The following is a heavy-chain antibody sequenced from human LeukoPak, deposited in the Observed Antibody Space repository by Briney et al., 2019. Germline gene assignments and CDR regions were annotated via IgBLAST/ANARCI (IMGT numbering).Heavy chain of an antibody. Sequence: PGGSLRLSCAASGFTFSSYAMSWVRRAPGKGLEWVSAIGGSGGSTYYADSVKGRFTISRDNSKNTLYLQMNSLRAEDTAVYYCAKVASSGWGYFDYWGQGTLVTVSS. J-gene: IGHJ4*02. V-gene: IGHV3-23*01. CDR3: AKVASSGWGYFDY. D-gene: IGHD6-19*01. CDR1: GFTFSSYA. CDR2: IGGSGGST.